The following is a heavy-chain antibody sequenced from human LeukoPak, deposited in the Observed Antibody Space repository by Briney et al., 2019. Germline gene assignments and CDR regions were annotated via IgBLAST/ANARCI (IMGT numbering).Heavy chain of an antibody. V-gene: IGHV4-34*01. CDR1: GGSFSGYY. CDR3: ARGRVSSSSWYSTYYYYFYMDV. J-gene: IGHJ6*03. CDR2: IYYSGST. Sequence: SETLSLTCAVYGGSFSGYYWSWIRQPPGKGLEWIGGIYYSGSTYYNPSLKSRVTISVDTSKNQFSLKLSSVTAADTAVYYCARGRVSSSSWYSTYYYYFYMDVWGKGTTVTVSS. D-gene: IGHD6-13*01.